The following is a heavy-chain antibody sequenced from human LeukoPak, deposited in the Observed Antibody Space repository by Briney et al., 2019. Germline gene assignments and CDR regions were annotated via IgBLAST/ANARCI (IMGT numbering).Heavy chain of an antibody. Sequence: SETLSLTCTVSGGSMSSYSWSWIRQPPGEGLEWIGFIYYGGSTNYNPSLKSRVTISVDTSKNQFSLKVNSVTAADTAVYYCARHRTSGWGLDYWGQGTLVTVSS. D-gene: IGHD6-19*01. CDR1: GGSMSSYS. CDR2: IYYGGST. V-gene: IGHV4-59*08. J-gene: IGHJ4*02. CDR3: ARHRTSGWGLDY.